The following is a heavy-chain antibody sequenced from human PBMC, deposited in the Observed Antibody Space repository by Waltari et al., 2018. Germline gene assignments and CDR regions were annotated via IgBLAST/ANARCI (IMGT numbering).Heavy chain of an antibody. J-gene: IGHJ1*01. CDR1: GFSPSTSGVG. V-gene: IGHV2-5*01. D-gene: IGHD3-3*01. Sequence: QITLKESGPTLVKPTQTLTLTSTFAGFSPSTSGVGAGWVRQPPGKALEWLALIYWNDDKRYSPSLKRRLTITKDTSTNQVVLTMTNMDPVDTATYYCAHYLTISSFQHWGQGTLVTVSS. CDR2: IYWNDDK. CDR3: AHYLTISSFQH.